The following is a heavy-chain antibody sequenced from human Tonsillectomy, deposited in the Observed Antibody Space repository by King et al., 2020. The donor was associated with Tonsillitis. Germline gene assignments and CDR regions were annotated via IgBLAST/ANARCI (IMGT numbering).Heavy chain of an antibody. CDR1: GFTVSSNY. J-gene: IGHJ4*02. CDR3: ATVVVVAATRRDY. D-gene: IGHD2-15*01. CDR2: IYSGGST. V-gene: IGHV3-53*01. Sequence: VQLVESGGGLIQPGGSLRLSCAASGFTVSSNYMSWVRQAPGKGLEWVSGIYSGGSTYYADSVKGRFTISRDNSKNTLYLQMNSLRAEDTAVYYCATVVVVAATRRDYWGQGTLVTVSS.